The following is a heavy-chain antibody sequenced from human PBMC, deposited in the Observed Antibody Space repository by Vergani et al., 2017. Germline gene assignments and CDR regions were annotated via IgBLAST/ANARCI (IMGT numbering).Heavy chain of an antibody. D-gene: IGHD3-10*01. CDR3: TRELVGYGSGSYYNV. J-gene: IGHJ4*02. CDR2: IRSKAYGGTT. Sequence: EVQLVESGGGLVQPGRSLRLSCTASGFTFGDYAMSWFRQAPGKGLEWVGFIRSKAYGGTTEYAASVKGRFTISRDDSKSIAYLQMNSLKTGDTAVYYCTRELVGYGSGSYYNVWGQGTLVTVSS. V-gene: IGHV3-49*03. CDR1: GFTFGDYA.